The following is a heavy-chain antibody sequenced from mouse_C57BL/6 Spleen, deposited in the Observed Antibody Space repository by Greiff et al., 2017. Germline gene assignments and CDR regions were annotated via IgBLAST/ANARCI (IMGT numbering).Heavy chain of an antibody. J-gene: IGHJ4*01. CDR1: GFSLSTSGMG. Sequence: QVTLQESGPGILQSSQTLSLTCSFSGFSLSTSGMGVSWIRQPSGKGLDWLAHIYWDDDKRYNPSLKSRLTISKDTSRNQLLLKISSTDNADTAKYYCARAGGGYCSYAMDYWGQGTTVTVSS. V-gene: IGHV8-12*01. CDR2: IYWDDDK. D-gene: IGHD2-3*01. CDR3: ARAGGGYCSYAMDY.